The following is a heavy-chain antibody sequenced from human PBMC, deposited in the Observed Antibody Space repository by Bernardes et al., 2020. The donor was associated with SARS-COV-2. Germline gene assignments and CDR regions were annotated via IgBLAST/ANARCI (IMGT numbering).Heavy chain of an antibody. V-gene: IGHV1-2*02. CDR2: INPHSGGT. CDR3: ARDLDRLYSGSRTDAFDI. D-gene: IGHD1-26*01. J-gene: IGHJ3*02. Sequence: ASVKDSYKASGYTLSAYYMHWVRQAPGQGLEWMGWINPHSGGTNYAQKFQGRVTVTRDTSISTAYMELSRLTSDDTAVYYCARDLDRLYSGSRTDAFDIWGQGTMVTVSS. CDR1: GYTLSAYY.